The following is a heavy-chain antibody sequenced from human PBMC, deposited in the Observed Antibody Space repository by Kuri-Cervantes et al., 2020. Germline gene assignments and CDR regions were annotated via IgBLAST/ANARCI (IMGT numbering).Heavy chain of an antibody. CDR2: IYYSGST. D-gene: IGHD2-15*01. V-gene: IGHV4-59*13. J-gene: IGHJ4*02. CDR1: GGSISSYY. Sequence: SETLSLTCTVSGGSISSYYWSWIRQPPGKGLEWIGSIYYSGSTYYNPSLKSRVTISVDTSKNQFPLKLSSVTAADTAVYYCARATESRFCSGGNCYDYWGQGTLVTVSS. CDR3: ARATESRFCSGGNCYDY.